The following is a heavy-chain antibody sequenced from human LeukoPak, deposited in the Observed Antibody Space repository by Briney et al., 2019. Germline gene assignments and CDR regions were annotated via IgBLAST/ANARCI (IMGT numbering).Heavy chain of an antibody. CDR1: GGSISSGGYS. CDR3: ARGGLYTAMAHVRAFDI. CDR2: IYYSGST. J-gene: IGHJ3*02. V-gene: IGHV4-30-4*07. Sequence: SETLSLTCAVSGGSISSGGYSWSWIRQPPGKGLEWIGYIYYSGSTYYNPSLKSRATISVDTSKNQFSLKLSSVTAADTAVYYCARGGLYTAMAHVRAFDIWGQGTMVTVSS. D-gene: IGHD5-18*01.